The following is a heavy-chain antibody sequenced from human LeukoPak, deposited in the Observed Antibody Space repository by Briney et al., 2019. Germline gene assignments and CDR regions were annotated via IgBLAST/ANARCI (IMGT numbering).Heavy chain of an antibody. Sequence: VASVKVSCKASGYTFTGNYIHWVRQVPGQGPEWMGWINPNSGGTNYAQKFQGRVTMTRDTSISTASMELSRLTSDDTAVYYCAREVVAWGMNWFDPWGQGTLVTVSS. V-gene: IGHV1-2*02. J-gene: IGHJ5*02. CDR2: INPNSGGT. CDR3: AREVVAWGMNWFDP. D-gene: IGHD3-16*01. CDR1: GYTFTGNY.